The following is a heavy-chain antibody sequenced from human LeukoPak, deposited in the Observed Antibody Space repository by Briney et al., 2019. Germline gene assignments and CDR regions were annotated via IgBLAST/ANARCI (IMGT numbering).Heavy chain of an antibody. CDR1: GYTFTSYA. D-gene: IGHD5-18*01. J-gene: IGHJ4*02. CDR2: INTNTGNP. Sequence: ASVKVSCMASGYTFTSYAMNWVRQAPGQGPEWMGWINTNTGNPTYAQGFTGRFVFSLDTSVSTAYLQISSLKAEDTAVYYCASLERGYSYDYWGQGTLVTVSS. CDR3: ASLERGYSYDY. V-gene: IGHV7-4-1*02.